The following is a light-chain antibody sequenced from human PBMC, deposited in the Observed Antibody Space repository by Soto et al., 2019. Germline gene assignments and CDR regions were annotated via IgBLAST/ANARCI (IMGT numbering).Light chain of an antibody. Sequence: DILVTQSPDTLSVSPGERATLSCRASQSVGSSLAWFQQKPGESPRLLIYGASTRATDVPARFSGSGSVTEFTLTINSLMSEDSAVYYGQQYYSLPETFGQGTKVEIK. J-gene: IGKJ1*01. V-gene: IGKV3-15*01. CDR3: QQYYSLPET. CDR2: GAS. CDR1: QSVGSS.